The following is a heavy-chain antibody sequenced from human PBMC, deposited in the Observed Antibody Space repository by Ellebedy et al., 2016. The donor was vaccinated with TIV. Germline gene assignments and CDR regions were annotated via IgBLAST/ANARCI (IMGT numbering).Heavy chain of an antibody. CDR2: IYSGGDR. CDR1: GFTVNNNY. CDR3: ARGVLSGY. V-gene: IGHV3-53*01. Sequence: LSLTCAASGFTVNNNYMRWFRQAPGKGLEWVSLIYSGGDRYYADSVKGRFTISRDNSKNTVYLQMNSLRAEDTAVYYCARGVLSGYWGQGTLVTVSS. J-gene: IGHJ4*02. D-gene: IGHD2/OR15-2a*01.